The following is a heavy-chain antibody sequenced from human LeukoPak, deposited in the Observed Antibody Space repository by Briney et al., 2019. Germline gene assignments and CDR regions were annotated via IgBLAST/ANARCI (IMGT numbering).Heavy chain of an antibody. CDR2: IWYDGSNK. J-gene: IGHJ4*02. D-gene: IGHD3-10*01. CDR3: ARGTSAIWFGELLDY. Sequence: GGSLRLSCAASGFTFSSYGMHWVRQAPGKGLEWVAVIWYDGSNKYYADSVKGRFTISRDNSKNTLYLQMNSLRAEDAAVYYCARGTSAIWFGELLDYWGQGTLVTVSS. V-gene: IGHV3-33*01. CDR1: GFTFSSYG.